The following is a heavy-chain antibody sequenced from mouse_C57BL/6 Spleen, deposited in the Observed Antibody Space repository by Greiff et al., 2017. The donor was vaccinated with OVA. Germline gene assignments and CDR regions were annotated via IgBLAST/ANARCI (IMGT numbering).Heavy chain of an antibody. D-gene: IGHD1-1*01. CDR1: GYTFTDYY. V-gene: IGHV1-26*01. CDR2: INPNNGGT. Sequence: EVQLQQSGPELVKPGASVKISCKASGYTFTDYYMNWVKQSHGKSLEWIGDINPNNGGTSYNQKFKGKATLTVAKSSSTAYMELRSLTSEDSAVYYCARDRAYYYGSSYNYAMDYWGQGTSVTVSS. CDR3: ARDRAYYYGSSYNYAMDY. J-gene: IGHJ4*01.